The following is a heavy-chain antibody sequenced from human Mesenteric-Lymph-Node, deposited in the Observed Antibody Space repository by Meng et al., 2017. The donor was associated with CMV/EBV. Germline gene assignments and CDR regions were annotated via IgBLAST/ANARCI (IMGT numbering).Heavy chain of an antibody. V-gene: IGHV1-18*01. Sequence: ASVKVSCKASGYTFTSYGISWVRQAPGQGLEWMGWISAYNGNTNYAQKLQGRVTMTTDTSTSTVYMELSSLRSEDTAVYYCARVSIAAAGEDAFDIWGQGTMVTVSS. CDR3: ARVSIAAAGEDAFDI. J-gene: IGHJ3*02. CDR1: GYTFTSYG. D-gene: IGHD6-13*01. CDR2: ISAYNGNT.